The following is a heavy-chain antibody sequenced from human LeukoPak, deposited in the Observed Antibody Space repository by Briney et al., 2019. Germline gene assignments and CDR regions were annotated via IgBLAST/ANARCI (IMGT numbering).Heavy chain of an antibody. CDR2: ISSSSSTI. CDR3: ARDRGSSGYYGTDY. CDR1: GFTVSSNY. J-gene: IGHJ4*02. V-gene: IGHV3-48*01. D-gene: IGHD3-22*01. Sequence: PGGSLRLSCAASGFTVSSNYMSWVRQAPGKGLEWVSYISSSSSTIYYADSVKGRLTISRDNAKNPLYLQMNSLRAEDTAVYYCARDRGSSGYYGTDYWGQGTLVTVSS.